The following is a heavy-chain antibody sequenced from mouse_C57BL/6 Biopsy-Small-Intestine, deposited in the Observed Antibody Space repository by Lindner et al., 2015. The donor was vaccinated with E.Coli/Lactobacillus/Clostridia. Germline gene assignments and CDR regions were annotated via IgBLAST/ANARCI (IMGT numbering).Heavy chain of an antibody. J-gene: IGHJ1*01. CDR1: GYTFTNYY. CDR3: ARELWLDRNHDAFDI. CDR2: ITPSGSGT. Sequence: SVKVSCKASGYTFTNYYIHWVRQAPGQGLEWMGIITPSGSGTKYAQKFQDRVTLTWDTSTSTVSMELSSLRSEDTAMYYCARELWLDRNHDAFDIWGQGTTVTVSS. V-gene: IGHV1-59*01. D-gene: IGHD2-3*01.